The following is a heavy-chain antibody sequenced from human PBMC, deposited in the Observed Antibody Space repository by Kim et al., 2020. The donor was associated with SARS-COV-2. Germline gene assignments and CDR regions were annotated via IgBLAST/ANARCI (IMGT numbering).Heavy chain of an antibody. J-gene: IGHJ6*02. CDR3: ARDQVISTDPYYDFWSGYRLSYYYGMDV. CDR1: GFTFSSYW. V-gene: IGHV3-74*01. Sequence: GGSLRLSCAASGFTFSSYWMHWVRQAPGKGLVWVSRINSDGSSTSYADSVKGRFTISRDNAKNTLYLQMNSLRAEDTAVYYCARDQVISTDPYYDFWSGYRLSYYYGMDVWSQGTTVTVSS. CDR2: INSDGSST. D-gene: IGHD3-3*01.